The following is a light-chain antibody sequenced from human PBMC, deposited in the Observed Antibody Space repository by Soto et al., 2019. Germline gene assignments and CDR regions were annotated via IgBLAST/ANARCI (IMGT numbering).Light chain of an antibody. J-gene: IGKJ1*01. CDR2: GTS. V-gene: IGKV1-6*01. Sequence: AIQMTQSPSSLSESVGDRVIITCRASQAIRTELGWYQQRPGKAPKLLIYGTSNLQSGVPSRFSGSGSGTDFTLTINGLQPEYFATYYCLQDYSYPRTFGQGTKLDVK. CDR1: QAIRTE. CDR3: LQDYSYPRT.